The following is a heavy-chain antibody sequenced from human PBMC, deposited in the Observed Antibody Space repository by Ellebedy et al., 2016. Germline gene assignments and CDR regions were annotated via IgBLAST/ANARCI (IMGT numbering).Heavy chain of an antibody. CDR3: ARGPPFWALTDVVAGFDY. J-gene: IGHJ4*02. CDR2: INHSGST. Sequence: SETLSLTXAVYGGSFSGYYWSWIRQPPGKGLEWIGEINHSGSTNYNPSLKSRVTISVDTSKNQFSLKLSSVTAADTAVYYCARGPPFWALTDVVAGFDYWGQGTLVTVSS. V-gene: IGHV4-34*01. CDR1: GGSFSGYY. D-gene: IGHD6-19*01.